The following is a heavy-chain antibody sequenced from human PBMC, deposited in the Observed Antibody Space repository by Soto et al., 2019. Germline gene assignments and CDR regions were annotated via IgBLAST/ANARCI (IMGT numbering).Heavy chain of an antibody. CDR1: GFTFSSYA. CDR3: ARKMVGGDSGSYQD. D-gene: IGHD1-26*01. V-gene: IGHV3-30-3*01. J-gene: IGHJ4*02. CDR2: ISYDGSNK. Sequence: QVQLVESGGCVVQPGRSLRLSCAASGFTFSSYAMHWVRQAPGKGLEWVAVISYDGSNKYYADSVKGRFTISRDNSKNPLYLQMDSLRAEDTGVYFCARKMVGGDSGSYQDWGQGTLVTVSS.